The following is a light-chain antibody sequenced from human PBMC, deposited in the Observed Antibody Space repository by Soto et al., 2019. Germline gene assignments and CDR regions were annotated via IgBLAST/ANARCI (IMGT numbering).Light chain of an antibody. V-gene: IGKV3-20*01. CDR3: QDYGTSWT. CDR1: QSVSSN. Sequence: EIVMTQSPATLSVSPGERATLSCRASQSVSSNFAWYQQRPAQAPRLLIYAASSRATGIPDRFSGSGSGTDFTLTINRLEPEDFAVYYCQDYGTSWTFGQGTKVDIK. J-gene: IGKJ1*01. CDR2: AAS.